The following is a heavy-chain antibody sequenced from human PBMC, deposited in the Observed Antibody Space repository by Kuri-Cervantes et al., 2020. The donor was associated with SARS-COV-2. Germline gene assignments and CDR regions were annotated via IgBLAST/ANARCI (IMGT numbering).Heavy chain of an antibody. Sequence: GESLKISCAASGFTFSSYSMNWVRQAPGKGLEWVSSISSSSYIYYADSVKGRFTISRDNAKNSLYLQMNSLRAEDTAVYYCAKEYSGSDEYGMDVWGQGTTVTVSS. V-gene: IGHV3-21*01. J-gene: IGHJ6*02. CDR3: AKEYSGSDEYGMDV. CDR1: GFTFSSYS. D-gene: IGHD1-26*01. CDR2: ISSSSYI.